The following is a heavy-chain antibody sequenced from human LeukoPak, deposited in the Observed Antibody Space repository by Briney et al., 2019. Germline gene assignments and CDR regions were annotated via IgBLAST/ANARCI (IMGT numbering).Heavy chain of an antibody. CDR3: ARKAAAGLKFDY. Sequence: SETLSLTCTVSGGSISSSSCYWGWIRQPPGKGLEWIGSIYYSGSTYYNPSLKSRVTISVDTSKNQFSLKLSSVTAADTAVYYCARKAAAGLKFDYWGQGTLVTVSS. CDR2: IYYSGST. J-gene: IGHJ4*02. CDR1: GGSISSSSCY. D-gene: IGHD6-13*01. V-gene: IGHV4-39*07.